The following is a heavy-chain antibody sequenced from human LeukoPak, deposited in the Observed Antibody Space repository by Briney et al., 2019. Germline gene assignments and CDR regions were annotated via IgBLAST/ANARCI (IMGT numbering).Heavy chain of an antibody. D-gene: IGHD4-17*01. J-gene: IGHJ4*02. CDR3: ARCGPSVTMFFDY. Sequence: ASVKVSCKASGYPFSMSTIAWVRQAPGQGLEWMGFISADNGNTNYAQKFQGRVTMTADTSTSTAYMDLRSLRRDDTAVYYCARCGPSVTMFFDYWGQGTLVTVSS. CDR2: ISADNGNT. CDR1: GYPFSMST. V-gene: IGHV1-18*01.